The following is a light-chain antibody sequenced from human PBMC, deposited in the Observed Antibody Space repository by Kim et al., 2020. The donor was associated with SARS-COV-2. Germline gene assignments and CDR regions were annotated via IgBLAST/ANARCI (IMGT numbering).Light chain of an antibody. CDR2: DAS. Sequence: DIQMTQSPSSLSASVGDRVTITCQASQDISNYLNWYQQKPGKAPKLLIYDASNLETGVPSRFSGSGSGTDFTFTISSLQPEDIATYYGQQYDNPPLTLGGGTRWISN. V-gene: IGKV1-33*01. J-gene: IGKJ4*01. CDR1: QDISNY. CDR3: QQYDNPPLT.